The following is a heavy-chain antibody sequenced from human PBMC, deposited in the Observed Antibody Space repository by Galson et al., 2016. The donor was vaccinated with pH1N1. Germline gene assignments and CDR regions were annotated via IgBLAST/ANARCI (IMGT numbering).Heavy chain of an antibody. CDR3: ARDTPGHATRPYGAFDI. D-gene: IGHD1-14*01. CDR1: GFTFSTYE. J-gene: IGHJ3*02. Sequence: SLRLSCAASGFTFSTYEMSWARQAPGKGLEWVAFISSSGSALYYADSVEGRFTISRENARNSLYLQMNSLRAEDTAVYYCARDTPGHATRPYGAFDIWGQGTMVTVSS. V-gene: IGHV3-48*03. CDR2: ISSSGSAL.